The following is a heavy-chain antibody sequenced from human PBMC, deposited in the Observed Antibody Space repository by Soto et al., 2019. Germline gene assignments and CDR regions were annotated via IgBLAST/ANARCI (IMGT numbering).Heavy chain of an antibody. CDR3: GRGYYYGSGSYSSSNWHYGMDL. Sequence: SETLSLTCAVYGGSFSGYYWSWIRQPPGKGLEWIGEINHSGSTNYNSSLKSRVTISVDTSKNQFSPKLSSVPAADTAVYYCGRGYYYGSGSYSSSNWHYGMDLWGKGTTVTVSS. CDR2: INHSGST. V-gene: IGHV4-34*01. D-gene: IGHD3-10*01. J-gene: IGHJ6*04. CDR1: GGSFSGYY.